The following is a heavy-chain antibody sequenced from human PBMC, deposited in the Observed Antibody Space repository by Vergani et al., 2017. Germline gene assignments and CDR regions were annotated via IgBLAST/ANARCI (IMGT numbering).Heavy chain of an antibody. J-gene: IGHJ4*02. CDR2: ICHTEDT. V-gene: IGHV4-4*03. CDR1: GDSISSNNC. CDR3: ATIGYRRWGYYFDY. Sequence: QVQLQESGPGLVKPPGTLSLTCAVSGDSISSNNCWTWVRQPPGKGREWIGEICHTEDTKSSPSLKNRVTVSVDESRNLFSLRLNSVTAADTAVYYCATIGYRRWGYYFDYWGQGILVTVSS. D-gene: IGHD2-2*02.